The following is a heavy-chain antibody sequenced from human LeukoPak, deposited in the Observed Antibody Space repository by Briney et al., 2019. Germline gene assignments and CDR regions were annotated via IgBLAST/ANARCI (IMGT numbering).Heavy chain of an antibody. J-gene: IGHJ4*02. CDR1: GFTFSSYG. D-gene: IGHD3-22*01. CDR3: ARVRGGYYDSFDY. V-gene: IGHV3-30*03. Sequence: PGGSLRLSCAASGFTFSSYGMHWVRQAPGKGLEWVAVISYDGSNKYYADSVKGRFTISRDKSKNTLYLQMNSLRSDDTAVYYCARVRGGYYDSFDYWGQGTLVTVSS. CDR2: ISYDGSNK.